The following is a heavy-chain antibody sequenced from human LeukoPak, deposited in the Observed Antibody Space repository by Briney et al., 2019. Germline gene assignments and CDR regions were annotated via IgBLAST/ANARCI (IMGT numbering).Heavy chain of an antibody. J-gene: IGHJ5*02. V-gene: IGHV4-59*01. CDR3: ARDKAHSYGRYFDP. D-gene: IGHD5-18*01. CDR2: ISNGNT. Sequence: PSETLFLTCSVAGGSISTYYWNWIRQTPGKGLEWIGHISNGNTDYNPSLKSRVTISVDTSKNQFSLRLTSVTAADTAVYYCARDKAHSYGRYFDPWGQGALVIVSS. CDR1: GGSISTYY.